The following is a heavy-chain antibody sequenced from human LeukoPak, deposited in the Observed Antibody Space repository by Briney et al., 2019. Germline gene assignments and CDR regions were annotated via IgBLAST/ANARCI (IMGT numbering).Heavy chain of an antibody. V-gene: IGHV3-53*04. CDR3: AREHVENSGSYYFDY. CDR2: IYSGGST. Sequence: PGGSLRLSCAASGFTVSSNYMSWVRQAPGKGLEGVSFIYSGGSTYYADSVKGRFTISRHNSKNTLYLQMNSLRAEDTAVYYCAREHVENSGSYYFDYWGQGTLVTVSS. J-gene: IGHJ4*02. CDR1: GFTVSSNY. D-gene: IGHD1-26*01.